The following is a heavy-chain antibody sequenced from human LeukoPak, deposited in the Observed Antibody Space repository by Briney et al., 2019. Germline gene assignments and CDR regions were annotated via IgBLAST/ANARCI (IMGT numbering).Heavy chain of an antibody. CDR1: GFTFSNYA. Sequence: PGGSLRLSCAASGFTFSNYAMNWVRQAPGKGLEWVSAISSGGLYIYYADSVRGRFTISRDNAKNSLFLQMNSLRAEDTAVYYCAKRYCSGGSCYHADYWGQGTLVTVSS. J-gene: IGHJ4*02. CDR2: ISSGGLYI. D-gene: IGHD2-15*01. V-gene: IGHV3-21*01. CDR3: AKRYCSGGSCYHADY.